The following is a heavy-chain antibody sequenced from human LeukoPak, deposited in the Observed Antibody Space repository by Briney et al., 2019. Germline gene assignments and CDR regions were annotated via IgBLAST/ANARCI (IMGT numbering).Heavy chain of an antibody. D-gene: IGHD2-15*01. J-gene: IGHJ4*02. CDR1: GYTFTSYY. CDR3: ARERCSGGSCYSVFDY. Sequence: ASVKVSCMASGYTFTSYYMHWVRQAPGQGLEWMGIINPSGGSTSYAQKFQGRVTMTRDTSTSTVYMELSSLRSEDTAVYYCARERCSGGSCYSVFDYWGQGTLVTVFS. CDR2: INPSGGST. V-gene: IGHV1-46*01.